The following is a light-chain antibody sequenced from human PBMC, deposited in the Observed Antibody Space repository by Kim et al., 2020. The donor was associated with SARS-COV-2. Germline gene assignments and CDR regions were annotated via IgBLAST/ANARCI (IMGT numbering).Light chain of an antibody. CDR1: QDIGNS. J-gene: IGKJ1*01. Sequence: DIQMTQSPSSLSASIGDRVTITCRASQDIGNSVAWYQQKPGKGPNVLISSASTLASGVPSRFSGSESETEYTLTISSLQPEDFATYNCQQYSGTLATFVQGTKVDIK. CDR3: QQYSGTLAT. V-gene: IGKV1-NL1*01. CDR2: SAS.